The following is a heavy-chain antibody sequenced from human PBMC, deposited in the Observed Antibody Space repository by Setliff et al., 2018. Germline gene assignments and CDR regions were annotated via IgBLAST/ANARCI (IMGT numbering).Heavy chain of an antibody. CDR2: IYWDDDK. CDR3: ARTFYYDDSGSNRLLYYFDY. Sequence: SGPTLVNPTQTLTLTCTFSGFSLSTYGVSVGWIRQPPGKALEWLALIYWDDDKRYSPSLKSRVTITKDTSKNQVVLTMTGMDPVDAATYYCARTFYYDDSGSNRLLYYFDYWGQGALVTSP. J-gene: IGHJ4*02. D-gene: IGHD3-22*01. V-gene: IGHV2-5*02. CDR1: GFSLSTYGVS.